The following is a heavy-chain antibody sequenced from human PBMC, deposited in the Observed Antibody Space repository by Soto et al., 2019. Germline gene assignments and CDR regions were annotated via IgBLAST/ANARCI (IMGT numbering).Heavy chain of an antibody. J-gene: IGHJ4*02. V-gene: IGHV4-34*01. CDR1: GGSFSGYY. Sequence: SETLSLTCAVYGGSFSGYYWSWIRQPPGKGLEWIGEINHSGSTNYNPSLKSRVTISVDTSKNQFSLKLSSVTAADTAVYYCARTKCSGGSCYSWSLDYWGQGTTVTVSS. D-gene: IGHD2-15*01. CDR2: INHSGST. CDR3: ARTKCSGGSCYSWSLDY.